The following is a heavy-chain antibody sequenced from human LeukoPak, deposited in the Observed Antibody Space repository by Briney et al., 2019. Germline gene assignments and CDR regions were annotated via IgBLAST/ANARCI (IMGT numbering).Heavy chain of an antibody. V-gene: IGHV1-2*02. CDR3: ARGALRFLEWLSPLDY. CDR1: GYTFTGYY. J-gene: IGHJ4*02. Sequence: ASVKVSCKASGYTFTGYYMHWVRQAPGQGLEWMGWINPNSGGTNYAQKFQGRVTMTRATSISTAYMELSRLRSDDTAVYYCARGALRFLEWLSPLDYWGQGTLVTVSS. CDR2: INPNSGGT. D-gene: IGHD3-3*01.